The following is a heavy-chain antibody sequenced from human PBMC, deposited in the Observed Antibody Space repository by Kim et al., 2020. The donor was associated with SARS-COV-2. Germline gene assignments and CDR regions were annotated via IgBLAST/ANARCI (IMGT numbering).Heavy chain of an antibody. J-gene: IGHJ4*02. CDR1: GGTFNTLT. CDR3: AGSYRAILHY. Sequence: SVKVSCKASGGTFNTLTLNWMRQAPGQGLEWVGSILPILGVRNYADKFQGRVTITADPSTSTVYMELSILTSEDRALYFCAGSYRAILHYWGQGSLVTV. V-gene: IGHV1-69*02. D-gene: IGHD3-9*01. CDR2: ILPILGVR.